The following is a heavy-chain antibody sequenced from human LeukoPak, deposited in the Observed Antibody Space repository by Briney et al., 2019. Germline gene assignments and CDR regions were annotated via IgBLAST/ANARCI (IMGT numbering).Heavy chain of an antibody. CDR1: GGTFSSYA. D-gene: IGHD4-23*01. CDR2: IIPIFGTA. V-gene: IGHV1-69*01. CDR3: ARHDYGGNSGDFDY. Sequence: TVKVSCKASGGTFSSYAISWVRQAPGQGLEWMGGIIPIFGTANYAQKFQGRVTITADESTSTAYMELSSLRSEDTAVYYCARHDYGGNSGDFDYWGQGTLITVSS. J-gene: IGHJ4*02.